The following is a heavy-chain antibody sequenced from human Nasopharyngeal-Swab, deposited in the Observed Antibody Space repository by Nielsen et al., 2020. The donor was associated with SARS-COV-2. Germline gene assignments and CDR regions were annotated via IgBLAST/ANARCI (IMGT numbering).Heavy chain of an antibody. J-gene: IGHJ4*02. CDR3: ARLPEGATTFFDY. CDR1: GYSFTSYW. D-gene: IGHD1-26*01. Sequence: GSLRLSCKGSGYSFTSYWIGWVRQMPGKGLEWMGIIYPGDSDTRYSPSFQGQVTISADKSISTAYLQWSSLKASDTAMYYCARLPEGATTFFDYWGQGTLVTVSS. CDR2: IYPGDSDT. V-gene: IGHV5-51*01.